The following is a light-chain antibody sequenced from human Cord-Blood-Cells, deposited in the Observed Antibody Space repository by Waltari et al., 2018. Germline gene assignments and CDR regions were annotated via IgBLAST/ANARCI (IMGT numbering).Light chain of an antibody. CDR1: SSHVGRYNL. J-gene: IGLJ2*01. CDR2: EGS. CDR3: CSYAGSSSVV. V-gene: IGLV2-23*01. Sequence: SALTQPASVSGSPGQSLTIPCAGTSSHVGRYNLVSWYQKHPGKAPKLMIYEGSKRPSGVSNRFSGSKSGNTASLTISGLQAEDEADYYCCSYAGSSSVVFGGGTKLTVL.